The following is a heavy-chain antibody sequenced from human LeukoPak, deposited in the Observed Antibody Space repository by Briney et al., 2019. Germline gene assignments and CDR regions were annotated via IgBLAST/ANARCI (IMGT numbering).Heavy chain of an antibody. J-gene: IGHJ4*02. CDR2: ISGSGGGT. V-gene: IGHV3-23*01. CDR1: GFTFSSYA. D-gene: IGHD1-26*01. Sequence: RPGGSLRLSCAASGFTFSSYAMSWVRQAPGKGLEWVSAISGSGGGTYYADSVKGRFTISRDNSKNTLYLQMNSLRAEDTAVYYCAKGDRIVGGTQYFDYWGQGTLVTVSS. CDR3: AKGDRIVGGTQYFDY.